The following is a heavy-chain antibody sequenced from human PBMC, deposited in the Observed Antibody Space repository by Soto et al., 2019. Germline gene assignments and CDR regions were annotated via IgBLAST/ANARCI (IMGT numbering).Heavy chain of an antibody. J-gene: IGHJ4*02. D-gene: IGHD3-22*01. CDR1: GFAFSSYW. CDR2: INSDGSST. V-gene: IGHV3-74*01. Sequence: EVQLVESGGGLVQPGGSLRLSCAASGFAFSSYWMHWVRQAPGKGLVWVSRINSDGSSTSYVDSVKGRFTISRDNAKNTLYLQMNSLRAEDTAVYYCARDGGSSGYYYFFDYWGQGTLVTVSS. CDR3: ARDGGSSGYYYFFDY.